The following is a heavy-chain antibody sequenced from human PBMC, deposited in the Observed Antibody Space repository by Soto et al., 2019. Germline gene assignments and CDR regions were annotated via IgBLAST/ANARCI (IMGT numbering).Heavy chain of an antibody. CDR1: GFTFSSYT. D-gene: IGHD6-13*01. Sequence: EVQVVESGGGLVTPGGSLRLSCAASGFTFSSYTMNWVRQAPGKGLEWVSSISSSSTYIYYAVSVKGRFTISRDNAKNSLYLQMNGLRAEDTAVYFCARFTHSSTGYTSRSYFDYWGQGTLVTVSS. V-gene: IGHV3-21*01. J-gene: IGHJ4*02. CDR2: ISSSSTYI. CDR3: ARFTHSSTGYTSRSYFDY.